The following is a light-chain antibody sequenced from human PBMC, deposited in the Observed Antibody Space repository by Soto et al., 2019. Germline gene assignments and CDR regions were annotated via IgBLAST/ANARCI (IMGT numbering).Light chain of an antibody. CDR3: SSYTSDTTVL. Sequence: QAVLTQPASVSGSPGQPISISCTGTSSDVGGYNYVSWYQHHPGEAPKLIINEVSNRPSGVSTRFSGSKSGNTASLTISGLLPEDEADYYCSSYTSDTTVLFGGGTKLTVL. CDR2: EVS. V-gene: IGLV2-14*01. CDR1: SSDVGGYNY. J-gene: IGLJ2*01.